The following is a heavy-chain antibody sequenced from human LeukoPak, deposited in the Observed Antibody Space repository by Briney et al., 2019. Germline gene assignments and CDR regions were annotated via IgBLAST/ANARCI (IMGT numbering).Heavy chain of an antibody. Sequence: QSGGSLRLSCAASGFTFSSYAMSWVRQAPGKGLEWVSSISASGDTTYYADSVKGRFTISRDNSKKTLYLQMNSLRAEDTAVYYCAKGKTYCGGDCYNYWGQGTLVTVSS. CDR3: AKGKTYCGGDCYNY. CDR1: GFTFSSYA. J-gene: IGHJ4*02. CDR2: ISASGDTT. D-gene: IGHD2-21*02. V-gene: IGHV3-23*01.